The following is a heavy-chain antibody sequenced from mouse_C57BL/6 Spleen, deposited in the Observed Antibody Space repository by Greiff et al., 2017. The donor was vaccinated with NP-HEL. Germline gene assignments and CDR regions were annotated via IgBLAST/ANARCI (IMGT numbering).Heavy chain of an antibody. Sequence: VQLQQSGAELVKPGASVKMSCKASGYTFTTYPIEWMKQNPGKSLEWIGNFHPYNDDTKYNEKFKGKATLTVEKSSSTVYLELSRLTSDDSAVYYCARRAYYDYDWFAYWGQGTLVTVSA. D-gene: IGHD2-4*01. CDR1: GYTFTTYP. CDR2: FHPYNDDT. V-gene: IGHV1-47*01. CDR3: ARRAYYDYDWFAY. J-gene: IGHJ3*01.